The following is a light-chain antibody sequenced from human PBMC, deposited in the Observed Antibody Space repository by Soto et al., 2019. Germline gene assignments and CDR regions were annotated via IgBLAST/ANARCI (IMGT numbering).Light chain of an antibody. Sequence: QSALTQPPSASGSPGQSVTISCTGTSSDVGANNYVSWYQQHPGKAPKLMIYEVTKRPSGVPDRFSGSKSGNTASLTVSGLQAEEEPDYYCSSYAGANRVFGTGTKLTVL. CDR1: SSDVGANNY. J-gene: IGLJ1*01. V-gene: IGLV2-8*01. CDR2: EVT. CDR3: SSYAGANRV.